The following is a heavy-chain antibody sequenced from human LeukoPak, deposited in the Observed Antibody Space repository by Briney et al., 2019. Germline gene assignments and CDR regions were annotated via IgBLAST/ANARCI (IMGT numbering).Heavy chain of an antibody. Sequence: ASVKVSCKASGGTFSSYATSWVRQAPGQGLEWMGWINPNSGGTNYAQKFQGRVTMTRDTSISTAYMELSRLRSDDTAVYYCARESDLYYYDSSGPHPFDYWGQGTLVTVS. D-gene: IGHD3-22*01. CDR2: INPNSGGT. CDR1: GGTFSSYA. V-gene: IGHV1-2*02. CDR3: ARESDLYYYDSSGPHPFDY. J-gene: IGHJ4*02.